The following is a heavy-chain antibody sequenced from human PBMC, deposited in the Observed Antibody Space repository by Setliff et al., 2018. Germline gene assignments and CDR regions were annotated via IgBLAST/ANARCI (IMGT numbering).Heavy chain of an antibody. V-gene: IGHV4-61*02. CDR3: ARVTGFSYMDV. Sequence: PSETLSLTCTVSGDSISRAKYYWSWIRQSAGKGLECLGRIYTDGSTKYNPSLNSRVTLLIDTAKNQISLRLRSVTAADTAVYFCARVTGFSYMDVWGKGTTVTVSS. D-gene: IGHD3-3*01. CDR1: GDSISRAKYY. J-gene: IGHJ6*03. CDR2: IYTDGST.